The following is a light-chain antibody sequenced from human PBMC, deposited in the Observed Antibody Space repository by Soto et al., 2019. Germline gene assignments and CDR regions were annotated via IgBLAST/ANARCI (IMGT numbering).Light chain of an antibody. Sequence: DIQMTQSPSTLSASVGDRVTITCRASQSISSWLAWYQQKPGKAPKLLIYDASSLESGVPSRFSGSGSGTEFTLTISSLQPDDFATYYCQQCNRGTFGQGTKVDIK. CDR1: QSISSW. CDR3: QQCNRGT. V-gene: IGKV1-5*01. CDR2: DAS. J-gene: IGKJ1*01.